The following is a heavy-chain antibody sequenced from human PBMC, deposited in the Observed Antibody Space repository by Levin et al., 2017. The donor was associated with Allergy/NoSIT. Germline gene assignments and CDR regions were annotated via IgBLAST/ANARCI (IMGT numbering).Heavy chain of an antibody. CDR1: RFTFSIYA. D-gene: IGHD6-19*01. CDR3: AKDFMAVPGGHDY. J-gene: IGHJ4*02. CDR2: ISNSGDRS. V-gene: IGHV3-23*01. Sequence: PGGSLRLSCAASRFTFSIYAMSWVRQAPGKGLEWVSGISNSGDRSYYADSVKGRFTISRDNSKNTLYLQMSSLRAEDTAVYYCAKDFMAVPGGHDYWGQGTLVTVSS.